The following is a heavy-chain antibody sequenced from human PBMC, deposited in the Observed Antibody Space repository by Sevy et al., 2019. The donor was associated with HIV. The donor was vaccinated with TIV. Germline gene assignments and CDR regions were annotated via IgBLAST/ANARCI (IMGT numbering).Heavy chain of an antibody. Sequence: GGSLRLSCAASGFTFSSYWMTWVRQAPGKGLERVANIKQDGSEKYHVASVKGRFTISRDNAKNSLYLQMNSLRDEDTAVYYCARGSGDYWGQGTLVTVSS. CDR2: IKQDGSEK. J-gene: IGHJ4*02. CDR1: GFTFSSYW. CDR3: ARGSGDY. V-gene: IGHV3-7*01.